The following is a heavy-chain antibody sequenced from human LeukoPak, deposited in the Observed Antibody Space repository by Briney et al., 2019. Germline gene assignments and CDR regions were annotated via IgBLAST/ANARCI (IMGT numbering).Heavy chain of an antibody. CDR2: INHSGST. D-gene: IGHD1-1*01. V-gene: IGHV4-34*01. CDR1: GGSISSYY. Sequence: SETLSLTCTVSGGSISSYYWSWIRQPPGKGLEWIGEINHSGSTNYNPSLKSRVTISVDTSKNQFSLKLSSVTAADTAVYYCARGRNWKYWGQGTLVTVSS. J-gene: IGHJ4*02. CDR3: ARGRNWKY.